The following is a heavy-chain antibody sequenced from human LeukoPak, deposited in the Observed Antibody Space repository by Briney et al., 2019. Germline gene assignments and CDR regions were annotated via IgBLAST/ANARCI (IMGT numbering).Heavy chain of an antibody. J-gene: IGHJ6*03. CDR3: ARIGGESTYYYYMDA. Sequence: ASVKVSCKASGYTFTNYAMNWVRQAPGQGLEWMGWIHPSTGNPTYAQAFTGRFVFSLDTSVSTAFLQISSLKAEDTAVYYCARIGGESTYYYYMDAWGTGTTVTVSS. D-gene: IGHD2-2*01. CDR2: IHPSTGNP. CDR1: GYTFTNYA. V-gene: IGHV7-4-1*02.